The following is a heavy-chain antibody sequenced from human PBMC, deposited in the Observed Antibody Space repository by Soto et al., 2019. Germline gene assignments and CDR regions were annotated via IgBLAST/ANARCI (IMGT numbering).Heavy chain of an antibody. CDR2: IWYDGSNK. CDR3: ARDPIRNYDFWSGYYNDYYGMDV. D-gene: IGHD3-3*01. J-gene: IGHJ6*02. V-gene: IGHV3-33*01. Sequence: GGSLRLSCAASGFTFSSYGMHWVRQAPGKGLEWVAVIWYDGSNKYYADSVKGRFTISRDNSKNTLYLQMNSLRAEDTAVYYCARDPIRNYDFWSGYYNDYYGMDVWGQGTTVTVSS. CDR1: GFTFSSYG.